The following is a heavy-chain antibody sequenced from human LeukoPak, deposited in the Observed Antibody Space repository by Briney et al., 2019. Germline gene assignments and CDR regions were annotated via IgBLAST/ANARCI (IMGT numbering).Heavy chain of an antibody. V-gene: IGHV3-7*01. CDR2: IKQDGSEK. D-gene: IGHD4/OR15-4a*01. CDR1: GFTFSSYW. J-gene: IGHJ4*02. CDR3: AKGGARFDY. Sequence: PGGSVRLSCAASGFTFSSYWMSWVRQAPGKGLEWVANIKQDGSEKYYVDSVKGRFTISRDNAKNSLYPQMNSLRAEDTAVYYRAKGGARFDYWGQGTLVTVSS.